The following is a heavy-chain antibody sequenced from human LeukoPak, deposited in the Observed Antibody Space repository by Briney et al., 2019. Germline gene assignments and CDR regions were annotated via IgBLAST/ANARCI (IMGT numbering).Heavy chain of an antibody. D-gene: IGHD3-16*01. CDR3: ARDMNTNFDY. CDR1: GYTFTSYY. Sequence: ASVKVSCKASGYTFTSYYMHWVRQAPGQGLEWMGWINPNSGGTNYAQSLHGRVTMTRDTSISTAYLELSRLRSDDTAMYFCARDMNTNFDYWGQGTLVTVSS. CDR2: INPNSGGT. J-gene: IGHJ4*02. V-gene: IGHV1-2*02.